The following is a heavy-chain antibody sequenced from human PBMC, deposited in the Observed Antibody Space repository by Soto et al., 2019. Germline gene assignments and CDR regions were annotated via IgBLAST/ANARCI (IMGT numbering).Heavy chain of an antibody. CDR2: ISGSGGST. Sequence: GGSLRLSCAASGFTFSSYAMSWVRQAPGKGLEWVSAISGSGGSTYYADSVKGRFTISRDNSKNTLYLQMNSLRAEDTAVYYCAKDARPTIVVVTASNWFDPWGQGTLVTVSS. D-gene: IGHD2-21*02. J-gene: IGHJ5*02. CDR3: AKDARPTIVVVTASNWFDP. V-gene: IGHV3-23*01. CDR1: GFTFSSYA.